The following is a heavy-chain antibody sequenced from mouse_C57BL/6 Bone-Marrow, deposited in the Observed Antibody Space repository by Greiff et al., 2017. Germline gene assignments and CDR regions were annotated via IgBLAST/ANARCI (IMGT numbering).Heavy chain of an antibody. CDR3: TREEYYGNSFWFAY. Sequence: EVKVVESGEGLVKPGGSLKLSCAASGFTFSSYAMSWVRQTPEKRLEWVAYISSGGDYIYYADTVKGRFPISRDNARNTLYLQLSSLKSEDTAMYDCTREEYYGNSFWFAYWGQGTLVTVSA. D-gene: IGHD1-1*01. CDR1: GFTFSSYA. J-gene: IGHJ3*01. CDR2: ISSGGDYI. V-gene: IGHV5-9-1*02.